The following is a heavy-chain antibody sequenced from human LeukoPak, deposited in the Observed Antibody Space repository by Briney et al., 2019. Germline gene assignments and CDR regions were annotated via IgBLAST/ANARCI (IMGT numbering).Heavy chain of an antibody. CDR1: GYSFPNYW. CDR3: ARRLYGAHLLIFDY. D-gene: IGHD4/OR15-4a*01. Sequence: GESLQISCKGSGYSFPNYWIGWVRQVPGKGLEWMGIIYPGDSDTRYSPSFQGQVTISADKSISTAYLQWSSLKASDTAMYYCARRLYGAHLLIFDYWGQGTLVTVSS. V-gene: IGHV5-51*01. CDR2: IYPGDSDT. J-gene: IGHJ4*02.